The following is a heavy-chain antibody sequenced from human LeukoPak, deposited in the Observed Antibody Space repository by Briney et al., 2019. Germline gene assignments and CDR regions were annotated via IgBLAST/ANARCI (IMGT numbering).Heavy chain of an antibody. Sequence: KSGGSLRLSCAASGFTFSSYGMNWVRQAPGKGLEWVSFISSSSSYIYYADSVKGRFTISRDNAKNSLYLQMNSLRAEDTAVYYCARGRRPLAAAGTPLVYYMDVWGKGTTVTISS. V-gene: IGHV3-21*01. J-gene: IGHJ6*03. CDR1: GFTFSSYG. CDR2: ISSSSSYI. CDR3: ARGRRPLAAAGTPLVYYMDV. D-gene: IGHD6-13*01.